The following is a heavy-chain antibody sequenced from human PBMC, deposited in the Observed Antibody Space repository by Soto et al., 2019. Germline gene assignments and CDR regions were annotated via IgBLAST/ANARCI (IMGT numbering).Heavy chain of an antibody. D-gene: IGHD5-12*01. J-gene: IGHJ4*02. Sequence: QVQLVQSGAEVKKPGSSVKVSCKASGGTFSSYTISWVRQAPGQGLEWMGRIIPILGIANYAQKFQGRVTITADKPTTTAYMELSSLRSEDTAVYYCGISRDGYNGGDYWGQGTLVTVSS. CDR3: GISRDGYNGGDY. CDR1: GGTFSSYT. CDR2: IIPILGIA. V-gene: IGHV1-69*02.